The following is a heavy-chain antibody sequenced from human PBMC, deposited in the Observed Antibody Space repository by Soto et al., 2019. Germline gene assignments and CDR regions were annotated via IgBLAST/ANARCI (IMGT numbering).Heavy chain of an antibody. V-gene: IGHV3-74*01. CDR3: IKASTSTGGGGYR. D-gene: IGHD2-8*02. J-gene: IGHJ5*02. Sequence: EVQLVESGGGLVQPGGSLRLSCAASGFAFSSYWMQWVSQAPGKGPVWVSRISSDGGNTTYADFVKGRFTISRDNAENSRHLQMTSLTYADTAVYYWIKASTSTGGGGYRWCQGTLVTVSS. CDR2: ISSDGGNT. CDR1: GFAFSSYW.